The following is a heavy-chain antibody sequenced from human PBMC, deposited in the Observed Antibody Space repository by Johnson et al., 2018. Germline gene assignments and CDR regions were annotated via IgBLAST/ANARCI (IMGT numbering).Heavy chain of an antibody. D-gene: IGHD3-10*01. CDR1: GFTFDDYA. CDR2: ISWNSGSI. CDR3: AKDTPLRGSIGEGGMDV. V-gene: IGHV3-9*01. Sequence: VQLVQSGGGVVQPGRSLRLSCAASGFTFDDYAMHWVRQAPGKGMEWVSGISWNSGSIGYADSVKGRFTISRDNAKNSLYLQMNSLRAEDTALYYCAKDTPLRGSIGEGGMDVWGQGTTVTVSS. J-gene: IGHJ6*02.